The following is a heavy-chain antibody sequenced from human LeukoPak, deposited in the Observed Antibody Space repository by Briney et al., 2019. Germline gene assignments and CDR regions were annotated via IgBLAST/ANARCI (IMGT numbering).Heavy chain of an antibody. D-gene: IGHD6-19*01. V-gene: IGHV4-59*01. CDR3: ARAVIAVAGDYFDY. Sequence: SETLSLTCTVSGGSISSYYWSWIRQPPGKGLEWIGYIYYSGSTNYNPSLKSRVTISVDTSKNQFSLKLSSVTAADTAVYYCARAVIAVAGDYFDYWDQGTLVTVSS. J-gene: IGHJ4*02. CDR1: GGSISSYY. CDR2: IYYSGST.